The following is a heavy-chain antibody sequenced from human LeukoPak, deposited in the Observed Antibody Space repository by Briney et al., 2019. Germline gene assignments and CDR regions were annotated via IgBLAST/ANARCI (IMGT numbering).Heavy chain of an antibody. V-gene: IGHV3-11*06. CDR2: ISSSGTYT. Sequence: QSGGSLRLSCAASGFSFSDYYMTWIPQAPGKGLEWVSYISSSGTYTNYADSVKGRFTISRGNAKNSLYLQMNSLSAEDTAVYYCAKIAGSYSPDYWGQGTPVTVSS. CDR3: AKIAGSYSPDY. CDR1: GFSFSDYY. D-gene: IGHD2-15*01. J-gene: IGHJ4*02.